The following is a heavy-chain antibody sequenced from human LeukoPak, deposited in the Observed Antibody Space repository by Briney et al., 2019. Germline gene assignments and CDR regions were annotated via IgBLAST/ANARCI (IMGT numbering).Heavy chain of an antibody. V-gene: IGHV1-18*01. J-gene: IGHJ4*02. CDR3: ARVLSLLGSGNYETDY. D-gene: IGHD3-10*01. CDR1: GYTFTSHG. CDR2: ISAYNGIT. Sequence: ASVKVSCKASGYTFTSHGITWVRQAPGQGLEWMGWISAYNGITNYEQNLQGRVTMTTDTSTSTAYMELRSLRSDDTAVYYCARVLSLLGSGNYETDYWGQGTLVTVSS.